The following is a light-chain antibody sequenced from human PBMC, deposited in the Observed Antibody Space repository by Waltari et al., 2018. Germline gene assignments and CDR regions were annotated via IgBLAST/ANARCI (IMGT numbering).Light chain of an antibody. Sequence: DIQMTQSPSSLSASVGDRVTITCRAGRFINNYLNWYQQKPGKAPKLLSYAASTLHSGVPSRFRGSGSGTDFTLTVSSLQADDFATYYCLQTLTTPLTFGGGTIVDIK. J-gene: IGKJ4*01. CDR3: LQTLTTPLT. CDR1: RFINNY. V-gene: IGKV1-39*01. CDR2: AAS.